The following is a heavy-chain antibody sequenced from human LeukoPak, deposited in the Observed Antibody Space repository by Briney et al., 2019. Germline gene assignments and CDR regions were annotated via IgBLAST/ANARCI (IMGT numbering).Heavy chain of an antibody. CDR3: ATDPIFGIAVAGTATDY. CDR1: GYTLTELS. J-gene: IGHJ4*02. CDR2: FDPEDGET. D-gene: IGHD6-19*01. Sequence: ASVKVSCKVSGYTLTELSMHWVRQAPGKGLEWMGGFDPEDGETIYAQKFQGRVTMTEDTSTDTAYMELSSLRSEGTAVYYCATDPIFGIAVAGTATDYWGQGTLVTVSS. V-gene: IGHV1-24*01.